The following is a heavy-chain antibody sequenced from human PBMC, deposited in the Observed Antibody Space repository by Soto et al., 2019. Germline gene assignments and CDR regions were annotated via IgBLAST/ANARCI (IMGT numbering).Heavy chain of an antibody. Sequence: SETLSLTCTVSGDSITNSNYYWGWFRQPPGKGLEWIASIYYIGSTYYNPSLKSRVTISVDTSNNQFSLNLNSVTASDTAVYYCAGRNSLASVSLNFRELSNYKWIDPWGPGTLVTVSA. D-gene: IGHD3-16*02. CDR2: IYYIGST. CDR1: GDSITNSNYY. CDR3: AGRNSLASVSLNFRELSNYKWIDP. V-gene: IGHV4-39*01. J-gene: IGHJ5*02.